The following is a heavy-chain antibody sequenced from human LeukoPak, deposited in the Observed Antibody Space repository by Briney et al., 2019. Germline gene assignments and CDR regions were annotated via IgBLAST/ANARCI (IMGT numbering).Heavy chain of an antibody. D-gene: IGHD4-23*01. CDR3: ARQTTVVTRRTFYYYYYYMDV. V-gene: IGHV4-59*01. Sequence: PSETLSLTCTVSGGSISSYYWSWIRQPPGKGLEWIGYIYYSGSTNYNPSLKSRVTISVDTSKNQFSLKLSSVTAADTAVYYCARQTTVVTRRTFYYYYYYMDVWGKGTTVTVSS. CDR2: IYYSGST. J-gene: IGHJ6*03. CDR1: GGSISSYY.